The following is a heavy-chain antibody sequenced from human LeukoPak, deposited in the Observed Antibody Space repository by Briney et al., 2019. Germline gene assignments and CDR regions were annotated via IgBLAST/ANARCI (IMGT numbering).Heavy chain of an antibody. CDR3: ARGTIRLGGATYVY. D-gene: IGHD1-26*01. CDR1: GYTFTSYD. Sequence: GVSVKVSCKASGYTFTSYDINWVRQATGPGLEWMGWMNPNSGNTGYAQKFQGRVTMTRNTSISTAYMELSSLRSEDTAVYYCARGTIRLGGATYVYWGQGTLVTVSS. J-gene: IGHJ4*02. V-gene: IGHV1-8*01. CDR2: MNPNSGNT.